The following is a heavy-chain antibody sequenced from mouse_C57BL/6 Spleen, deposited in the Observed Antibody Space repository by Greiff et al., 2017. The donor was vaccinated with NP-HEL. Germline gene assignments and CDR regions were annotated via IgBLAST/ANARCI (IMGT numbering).Heavy chain of an antibody. CDR3: AREGLRRGYYYAMDY. J-gene: IGHJ4*01. CDR2: IHPNSGST. D-gene: IGHD2-2*01. Sequence: QVQLKQPGAELVKPGASVKLSCKASGYTFTSYWMHWVKQRPGQGLEWIGMIHPNSGSTNYNEKFKSKATLTVDKSSSTAYMQLSSLTSEDSAVYYCAREGLRRGYYYAMDYWGQGTSVTVSS. CDR1: GYTFTSYW. V-gene: IGHV1-64*01.